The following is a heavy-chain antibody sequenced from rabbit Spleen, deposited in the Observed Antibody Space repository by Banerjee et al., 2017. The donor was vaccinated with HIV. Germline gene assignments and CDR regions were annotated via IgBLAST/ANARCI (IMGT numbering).Heavy chain of an antibody. Sequence: QSLEESGGDLVKPGASLTLTCTASGVSFSSNHYMCWVRQAPGKGLEWIACIEGGSSAFSYFASWAKGRFTISRTSSTTVTLQMTSLTAADTATYFCARDLTSVIGWNFNLWAQAPSSPS. CDR3: ARDLTSVIGWNFNL. CDR2: IEGGSSAFS. CDR1: GVSFSSNHY. J-gene: IGHJ4*01. V-gene: IGHV1S40*01. D-gene: IGHD1-1*01.